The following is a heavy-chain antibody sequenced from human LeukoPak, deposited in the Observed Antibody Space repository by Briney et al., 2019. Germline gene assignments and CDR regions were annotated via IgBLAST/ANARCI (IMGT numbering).Heavy chain of an antibody. CDR1: GYTFTSYA. V-gene: IGHV1-3*01. Sequence: ASVKVSCKASGYTFTSYAMHWVRQAPGQRLEWMGWINAGNGNTKYSQKFQGRVTITRDTSASTAYMEPSSLRSEDTAVYYCARAGPMVRGVISPRSLPDYWGQGTLVTVSS. CDR2: INAGNGNT. CDR3: ARAGPMVRGVISPRSLPDY. J-gene: IGHJ4*02. D-gene: IGHD3-10*01.